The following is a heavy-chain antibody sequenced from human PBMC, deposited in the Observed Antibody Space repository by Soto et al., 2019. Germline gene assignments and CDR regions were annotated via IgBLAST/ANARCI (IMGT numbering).Heavy chain of an antibody. Sequence: DVQLLESGGDLVQPVGSLRLSCAASGFIFSNYAMSWVRHAPGKGLEWVSLIRGSGGTTNYADSVKGRFTVSRDNSKNILLLQMNSLRAEDTAVYYCVKDFRVGYDWTHDWGQGTLVTVSS. CDR3: VKDFRVGYDWTHD. CDR1: GFIFSNYA. V-gene: IGHV3-23*01. D-gene: IGHD5-12*01. J-gene: IGHJ4*02. CDR2: IRGSGGTT.